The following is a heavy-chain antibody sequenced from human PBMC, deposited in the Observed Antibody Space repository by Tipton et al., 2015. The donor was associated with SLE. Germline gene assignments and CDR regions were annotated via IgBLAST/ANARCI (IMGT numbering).Heavy chain of an antibody. CDR2: INHSGST. Sequence: TLSLTCAVYGGSFSGYYWGWIRQPPGKGLEWIGEINHSGSTNYNPSLKSRVTISVDTSKNQFSLKLSSVAAADTAVYYCARGRDNGSGSPQGYWGQGTLVTVSS. J-gene: IGHJ4*02. CDR3: ARGRDNGSGSPQGY. V-gene: IGHV4-34*01. D-gene: IGHD3-10*01. CDR1: GGSFSGYY.